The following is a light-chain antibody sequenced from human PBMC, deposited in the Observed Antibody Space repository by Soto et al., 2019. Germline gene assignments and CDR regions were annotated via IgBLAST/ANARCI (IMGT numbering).Light chain of an antibody. V-gene: IGLV4-69*01. CDR1: SGHSSYA. Sequence: QSVLAQSPSASASLGASVKLTCTLSSGHSSYAIAWHQQQPEKGPRFLMKLNSDGSHSKGDGIPDRFSGSSSGAERYLTISSLQSEDEGDYYCQTWGTGLRVFGGGTKVTVL. CDR3: QTWGTGLRV. J-gene: IGLJ3*02. CDR2: LNSDGSH.